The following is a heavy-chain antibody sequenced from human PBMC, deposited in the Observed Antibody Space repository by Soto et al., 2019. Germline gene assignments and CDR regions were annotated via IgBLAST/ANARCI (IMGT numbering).Heavy chain of an antibody. CDR3: AKGVVCTNGVCYSPQDYYYYGMEV. CDR1: GFTFSSYG. J-gene: IGHJ6*02. V-gene: IGHV3-30*18. D-gene: IGHD2-8*01. Sequence: QVQLVESGGGVVQPGRSLRLSCAASGFTFSSYGMHWVRQAPGKGLEWVAVISYDGSNKYYADSVKGRFTISRDNSKNTLYVQMNSRRAEDTAGYYCAKGVVCTNGVCYSPQDYYYYGMEVWGQGTTVTVSS. CDR2: ISYDGSNK.